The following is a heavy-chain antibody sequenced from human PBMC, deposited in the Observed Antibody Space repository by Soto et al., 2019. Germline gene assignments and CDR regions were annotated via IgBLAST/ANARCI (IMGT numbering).Heavy chain of an antibody. V-gene: IGHV3-30-3*01. D-gene: IGHD3-16*01. CDR1: GFTFSSYA. CDR2: ISYDGSNK. Sequence: QVQLVESGGGVVQPGRSLRLSCAASGFTFSSYAMHWVRQAPGKGLEWVAVISYDGSNKYYADSVKGRFTISRDNSKNTLYMQMNSLRAEDTAVYYCARGSTMITLGGVGLGPDAFDIWGQGTMVTVSS. J-gene: IGHJ3*02. CDR3: ARGSTMITLGGVGLGPDAFDI.